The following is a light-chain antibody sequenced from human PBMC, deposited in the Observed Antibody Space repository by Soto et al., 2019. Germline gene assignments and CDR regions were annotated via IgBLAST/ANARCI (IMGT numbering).Light chain of an antibody. V-gene: IGLV2-23*02. J-gene: IGLJ3*02. CDR3: CSYAGSDTWA. Sequence: QSALTQPASVSGSPGQSITISCTGTRNDVGNYNLVSWYQQHPGKAPKLMIYEVNKRPSGFSNRFSGSKSGNTASLTISGLQAEDEADYYCCSYAGSDTWAFGGGTKLTVL. CDR2: EVN. CDR1: RNDVGNYNL.